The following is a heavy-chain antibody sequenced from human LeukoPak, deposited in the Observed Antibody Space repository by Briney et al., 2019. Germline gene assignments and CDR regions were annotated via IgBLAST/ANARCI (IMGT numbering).Heavy chain of an antibody. D-gene: IGHD6-13*01. V-gene: IGHV3-21*01. CDR2: ISSSSSYI. CDR3: ARDMGSSWYLDY. CDR1: GFTFSSYS. J-gene: IGHJ4*02. Sequence: PGGSLRLSCAASGFTFSSYSMNWVRQAPGKGLEWVSSISSSSSYIYYADSVKGRFTISRDNAKNSLYLQMNSLRAEDTAVYYCARDMGSSWYLDYWGQGTLVTVSS.